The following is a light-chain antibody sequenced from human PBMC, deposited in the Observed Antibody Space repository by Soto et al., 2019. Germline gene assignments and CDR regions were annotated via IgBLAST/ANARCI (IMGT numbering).Light chain of an antibody. Sequence: EIVMTQSPATLSMSPGERATLSCRASQSISSNLAWYQQKPGQAPRLLIYGASNRATGIPARFSGGGSETEFTLTIRSLQSEDFAVYYCQQYDNWPPTYTFGQGTKLEI. J-gene: IGKJ2*01. CDR3: QQYDNWPPTYT. V-gene: IGKV3-15*01. CDR1: QSISSN. CDR2: GAS.